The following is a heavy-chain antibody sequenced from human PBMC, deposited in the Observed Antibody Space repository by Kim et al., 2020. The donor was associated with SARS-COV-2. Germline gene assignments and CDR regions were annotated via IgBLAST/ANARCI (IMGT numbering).Heavy chain of an antibody. D-gene: IGHD5-12*01. CDR3: ARAADFTSGPGWYFDL. V-gene: IGHV7-4-1*02. Sequence: ASVKVSCKASGYIFTSYAMNWVRQAPGQGLQWMEWINTKTGNPRYAQDFTGRFVFSLDTTVNTAYLQITSLRGDDNAVYYCARAADFTSGPGWYFDLWGRGTLVTVSS. CDR1: GYIFTSYA. J-gene: IGHJ2*01. CDR2: INTKTGNP.